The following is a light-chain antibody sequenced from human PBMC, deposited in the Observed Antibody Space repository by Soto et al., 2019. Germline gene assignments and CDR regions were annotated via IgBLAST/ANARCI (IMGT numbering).Light chain of an antibody. J-gene: IGLJ3*02. Sequence: QLVLTQMSSASASLGASVKLTCTLNSGHITHAIAWHQQQPEKGPRYLMKLNTDGSHSKGDGIPDRFSGSTSGAEYYLTISSLQSEDEADYYCQTWGTGIWVFGGGTKLTVL. V-gene: IGLV4-69*01. CDR1: SGHITHA. CDR2: LNTDGSH. CDR3: QTWGTGIWV.